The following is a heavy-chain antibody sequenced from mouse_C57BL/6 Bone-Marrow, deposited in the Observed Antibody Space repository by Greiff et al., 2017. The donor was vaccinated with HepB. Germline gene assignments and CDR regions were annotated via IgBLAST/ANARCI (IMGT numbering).Heavy chain of an antibody. CDR2: IDPEDGDT. J-gene: IGHJ2*01. D-gene: IGHD1-1*01. Sequence: VQLQQSGAELVRPGASVKLSCTASGFNIKDYYMHWVKQRPEQGLEWIGRIDPEDGDTEYAPKFQGKATMTADTSSNTAYLQLSSLTSEDTAVYYCARRDYGSTLDYWGQGTTLTVSS. V-gene: IGHV14-1*01. CDR3: ARRDYGSTLDY. CDR1: GFNIKDYY.